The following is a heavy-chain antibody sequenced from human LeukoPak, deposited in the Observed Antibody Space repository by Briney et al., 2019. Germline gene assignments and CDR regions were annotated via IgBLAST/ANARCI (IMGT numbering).Heavy chain of an antibody. D-gene: IGHD6-13*01. CDR3: ASSSSPSPYYYGMDV. J-gene: IGHJ6*02. CDR1: GGSISSGGYS. CDR2: IYHSGST. Sequence: PSETLSLTCAVSGGSISSGGYSWSWIRQPPGKGLEWIGYIYHSGSTYYNPSLKSRVTISVDRSKNQFSLKLSSVTAADTAVYYCASSSSPSPYYYGMDVWGQGTTVTVSS. V-gene: IGHV4-30-2*01.